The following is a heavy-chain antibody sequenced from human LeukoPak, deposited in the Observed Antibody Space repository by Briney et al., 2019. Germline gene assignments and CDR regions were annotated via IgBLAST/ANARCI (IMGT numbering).Heavy chain of an antibody. CDR3: ARTEWVGTYWFDP. CDR2: INPNSGGT. J-gene: IGHJ5*02. Sequence: ASVKVSCKASGYTFTGYYMHWVRQAPGQGLEWMGWINPNSGGTNYAQKFRGRVTMTRDTSISTAYMELSRLRSDDTAVYYCARTEWVGTYWFDPWGQGTLVTVSS. V-gene: IGHV1-2*02. D-gene: IGHD2-21*02. CDR1: GYTFTGYY.